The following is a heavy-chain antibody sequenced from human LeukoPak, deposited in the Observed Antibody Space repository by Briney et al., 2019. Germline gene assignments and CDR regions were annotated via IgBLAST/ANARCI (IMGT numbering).Heavy chain of an antibody. Sequence: VASVKVSCKASGYNFTVYYMHWVRQAPGQGLEWMGWINPNSGGTNYAQKFLGRVTMTRDTSISTAYMELSRLRSDDTAVYYCASLYGDYVGSDYWGQGTLVTVSS. V-gene: IGHV1-2*02. CDR1: GYNFTVYY. J-gene: IGHJ4*02. CDR2: INPNSGGT. CDR3: ASLYGDYVGSDY. D-gene: IGHD4-17*01.